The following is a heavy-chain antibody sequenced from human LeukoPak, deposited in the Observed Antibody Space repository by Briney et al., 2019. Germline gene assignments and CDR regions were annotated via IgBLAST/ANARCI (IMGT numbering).Heavy chain of an antibody. CDR1: GYTFTSYY. J-gene: IGHJ4*02. CDR2: INPSGGST. Sequence: ASVKVSCKASGYTFTSYYMHWVRQAPGQGLEWMGIINPSGGSTSYAQKFQGRVTMTRDTSTSTVYMELSSLRSEDTAVYYCARSWYYYDSSGYHYFDYWGQGTLDTVSS. CDR3: ARSWYYYDSSGYHYFDY. V-gene: IGHV1-46*01. D-gene: IGHD3-22*01.